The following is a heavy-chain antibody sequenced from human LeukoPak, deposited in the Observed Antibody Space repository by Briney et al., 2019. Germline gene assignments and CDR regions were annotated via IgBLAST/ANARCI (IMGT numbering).Heavy chain of an antibody. V-gene: IGHV3-30*04. CDR1: GFTFSSYA. J-gene: IGHJ4*02. CDR3: ARDPTLSGWYYFDY. D-gene: IGHD6-19*01. Sequence: PGGSLRLSRAASGFTFSSYAMHWVRQAPGKGLEWVALISYAGNDKYYADSVKGRFTISRDNSRTTLNLQMNSLRAEDTAMYYCARDPTLSGWYYFDYWGQGTLVTVSS. CDR2: ISYAGNDK.